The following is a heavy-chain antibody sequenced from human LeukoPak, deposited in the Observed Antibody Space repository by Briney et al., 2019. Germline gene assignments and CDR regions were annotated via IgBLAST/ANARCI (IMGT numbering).Heavy chain of an antibody. CDR1: GGSISSYY. V-gene: IGHV4-4*07. CDR3: ARVLLSYYYYYMDV. CDR2: IYTSGST. J-gene: IGHJ6*03. Sequence: SSETLSLTCTVSGGSISSYYWSWIRQPAGKGLEWIGRIYTSGSTNCNPSLKSRVTMSVDTSKNQFSLKLSSVTAADTAVYYCARVLLSYYYYYMDVWGKGTTVTVSS. D-gene: IGHD2-21*01.